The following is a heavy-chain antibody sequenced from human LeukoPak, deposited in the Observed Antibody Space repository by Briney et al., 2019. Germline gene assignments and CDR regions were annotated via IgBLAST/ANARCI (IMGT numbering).Heavy chain of an antibody. J-gene: IGHJ6*03. V-gene: IGHV3-23*01. Sequence: GGSLRLSCAASGFTFSSYAMSWVRQAPGKGLEWVSAICGSGGIKYYADSVKGRFTISRDNSKKTLYLQMNSLRAEDTAVYYCAKSQRGYYPRRTYYYYMDVWGEGTTVTVSS. CDR2: ICGSGGIK. CDR3: AKSQRGYYPRRTYYYYMDV. CDR1: GFTFSSYA. D-gene: IGHD1-26*01.